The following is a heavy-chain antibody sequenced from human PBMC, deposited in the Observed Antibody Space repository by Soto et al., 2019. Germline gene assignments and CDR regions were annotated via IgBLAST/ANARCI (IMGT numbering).Heavy chain of an antibody. J-gene: IGHJ5*02. Sequence: SVKVSCKASGGTFSSYAISWVRQAPGQGLEWMGGIIPIFGTANYAQKFQGRVTITADESTSTAYMELSSLRSEDTAVYYCARDRPYYDILTGYYPRGPYNWFDPWGQGTLVTVSS. CDR3: ARDRPYYDILTGYYPRGPYNWFDP. CDR2: IIPIFGTA. CDR1: GGTFSSYA. V-gene: IGHV1-69*13. D-gene: IGHD3-9*01.